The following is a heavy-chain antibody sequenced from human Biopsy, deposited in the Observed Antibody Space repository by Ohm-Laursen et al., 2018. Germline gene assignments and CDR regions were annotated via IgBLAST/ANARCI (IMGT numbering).Heavy chain of an antibody. J-gene: IGHJ5*02. D-gene: IGHD3-10*01. Sequence: ASVKVSCKASGGTFSSYVISWVRQAPGQGLEWMGRIIPTFDTPTYAPDFQGRVTFTADKSTGTAHLDLSRLRSEDTAIYYCAGGAAKGNPYDHWGQGTLVTVSS. CDR1: GGTFSSYV. V-gene: IGHV1-69*06. CDR2: IIPTFDTP. CDR3: AGGAAKGNPYDH.